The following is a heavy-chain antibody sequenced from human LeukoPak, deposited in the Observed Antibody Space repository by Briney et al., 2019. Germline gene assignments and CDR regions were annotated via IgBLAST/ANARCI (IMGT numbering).Heavy chain of an antibody. CDR1: GYTSTGYY. CDR3: ALGGSGHFYYGSSAYVQDY. Sequence: ASVKVSCKASGYTSTGYYMHWVRQAPGQGLEWMGRINPNSGVTNYAQNFQGRVAMTRDTSISTAYMELSRLRSDDTAVYYCALGGSGHFYYGSSAYVQDYWGQGTLVTVSS. CDR2: INPNSGVT. V-gene: IGHV1-2*06. D-gene: IGHD3-22*01. J-gene: IGHJ4*02.